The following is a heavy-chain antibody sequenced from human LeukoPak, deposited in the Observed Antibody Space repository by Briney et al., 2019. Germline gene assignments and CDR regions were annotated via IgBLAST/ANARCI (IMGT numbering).Heavy chain of an antibody. Sequence: GGSLRLSCAASGFTFSSYSMNWVRQAPGKGLEWVSSISSSSSYIYYADSVKGRFTISRDNAKNSLYLQMNSLRAEDTAVYYCARAVVVAHFDPWGQGTLVTVSS. D-gene: IGHD2-21*01. V-gene: IGHV3-21*01. J-gene: IGHJ5*02. CDR3: ARAVVVAHFDP. CDR2: ISSSSSYI. CDR1: GFTFSSYS.